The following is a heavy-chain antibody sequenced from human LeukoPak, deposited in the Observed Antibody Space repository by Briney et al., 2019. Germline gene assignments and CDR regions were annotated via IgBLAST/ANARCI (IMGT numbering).Heavy chain of an antibody. J-gene: IGHJ4*02. Sequence: SGTLSLTCAVYGGSFSGYYWSWIRQPPGKGLEWIGEINHSGSTNYNPSLKSRVTISVDTSKNQFSLKLSSVTAADTAVYYCARGYETLDYWGQGTLVTVSS. D-gene: IGHD3-22*01. V-gene: IGHV4-34*01. CDR2: INHSGST. CDR1: GGSFSGYY. CDR3: ARGYETLDY.